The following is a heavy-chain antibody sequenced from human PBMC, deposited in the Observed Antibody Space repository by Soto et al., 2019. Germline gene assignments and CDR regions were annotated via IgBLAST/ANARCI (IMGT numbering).Heavy chain of an antibody. D-gene: IGHD6-19*01. Sequence: SETLSLTCTVSGGSISSYYWSWIRQPPGKGLEWIGYIYYSGSTNYNPSLKSRVTISVDTSKNQFSLKLSSVTAADTAVYYCARQAGRVVDYWGQGTMVTASS. CDR2: IYYSGST. CDR1: GGSISSYY. CDR3: ARQAGRVVDY. J-gene: IGHJ4*02. V-gene: IGHV4-59*08.